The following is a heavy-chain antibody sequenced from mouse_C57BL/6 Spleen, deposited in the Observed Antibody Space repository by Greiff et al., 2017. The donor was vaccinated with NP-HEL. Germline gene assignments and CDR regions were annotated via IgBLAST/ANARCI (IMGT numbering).Heavy chain of an antibody. Sequence: EVKLLESGPGLVKPSQSLSLTCSVTGYSITSGYYWNWIRQFPGNKLEWMGYISYDGSNNYNPSLKNRISITRDTSKNQFFLKLNSVTTEDTATYYCARYDYDGDWYFDVWGTGTTVTVSS. CDR3: ARYDYDGDWYFDV. CDR2: ISYDGSN. CDR1: GYSITSGYY. J-gene: IGHJ1*03. V-gene: IGHV3-6*01. D-gene: IGHD2-4*01.